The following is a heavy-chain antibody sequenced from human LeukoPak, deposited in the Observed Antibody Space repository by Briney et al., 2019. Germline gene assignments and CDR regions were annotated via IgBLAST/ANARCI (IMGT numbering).Heavy chain of an antibody. J-gene: IGHJ4*02. Sequence: QPGASLRLSCAASGFTFSSYGMSWVRQGPGKGLEWWSAISRSGGSTDYTDSVRGRLTISRDNYKNTLYLQMNSLRAGDAAVYYCAKDLQSSGWYGDWGQGTLVTVSS. CDR1: GFTFSSYG. D-gene: IGHD6-19*01. V-gene: IGHV3-23*01. CDR3: AKDLQSSGWYGD. CDR2: ISRSGGST.